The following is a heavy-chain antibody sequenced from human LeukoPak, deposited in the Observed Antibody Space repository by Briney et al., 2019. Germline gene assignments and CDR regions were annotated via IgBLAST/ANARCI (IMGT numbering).Heavy chain of an antibody. Sequence: SQTLSLTCTVSGGSISSGGYYWSWIRQHPGKGLEWIGYIYYSGSTYYNPSLKSRVTISVDTSKNQFSLKLSSVTAADTAVYYCARDPRYYDSSGIDYWGQGTLVTVSS. CDR1: GGSISSGGYY. V-gene: IGHV4-31*03. CDR3: ARDPRYYDSSGIDY. D-gene: IGHD3-22*01. CDR2: IYYSGST. J-gene: IGHJ4*02.